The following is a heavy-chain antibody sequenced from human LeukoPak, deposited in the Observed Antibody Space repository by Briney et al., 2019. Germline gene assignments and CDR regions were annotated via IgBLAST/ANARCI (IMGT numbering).Heavy chain of an antibody. CDR2: ISWNSGSI. D-gene: IGHD6-19*01. CDR1: GFTFSNYW. J-gene: IGHJ4*02. CDR3: AAGVYSSGWVHVDY. V-gene: IGHV3-9*01. Sequence: GGSLRLSCAASGFTFSNYWMHWVRQAPGKGLEWVSGISWNSGSIGYADSVKGRFTISRDNAKNSLYLQMNSLRAEDTALYYCAAGVYSSGWVHVDYWGQGTLVTVSS.